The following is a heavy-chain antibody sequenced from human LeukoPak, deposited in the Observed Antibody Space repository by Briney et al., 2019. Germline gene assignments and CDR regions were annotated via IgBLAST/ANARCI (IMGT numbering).Heavy chain of an antibody. CDR2: IYPGEFDI. Sequence: GESLKISCKGSGYNFNDYWIGWVRQMPGKGLEWVGLIYPGEFDIRYSPSFQGQVTILADKSISTAYLQWKSLKASDTAMYYCARHAFHNDNSDYYFAHWGQGTLVTVSS. D-gene: IGHD3-22*01. CDR1: GYNFNDYW. J-gene: IGHJ4*02. V-gene: IGHV5-51*01. CDR3: ARHAFHNDNSDYYFAH.